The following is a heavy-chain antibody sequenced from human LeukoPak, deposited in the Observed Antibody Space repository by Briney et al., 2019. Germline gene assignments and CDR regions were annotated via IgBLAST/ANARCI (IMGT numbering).Heavy chain of an antibody. D-gene: IGHD6-19*01. CDR1: GGSISSYY. V-gene: IGHV4-59*12. J-gene: IGHJ6*03. Sequence: SETLSLTCTVSGGSISSYYWSWIRQPPGKGLEWIGYIYYSGSTNYNPSLKSRVTISVDTSKNQFSLKLSSVTAADTAVYYCASGGQWLYYYYMDVWGKGTTVTVSS. CDR3: ASGGQWLYYYYMDV. CDR2: IYYSGST.